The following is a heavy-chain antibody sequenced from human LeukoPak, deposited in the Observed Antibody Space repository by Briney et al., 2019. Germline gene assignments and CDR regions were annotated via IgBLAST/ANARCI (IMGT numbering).Heavy chain of an antibody. V-gene: IGHV6-1*01. CDR2: TYYRSRWGN. CDR1: GDSVSNNIAT. D-gene: IGHD6-19*01. Sequence: SQTLSLTCAISGDSVSNNIATWNWVRQSPSRGLEWLGRTYYRSRWGNDYAISVKSRITINPDTSKNQFSLQLNSVTPEDTAVYYCARAVAGTEGWFNSWGQGTLVTVSS. J-gene: IGHJ5*01. CDR3: ARAVAGTEGWFNS.